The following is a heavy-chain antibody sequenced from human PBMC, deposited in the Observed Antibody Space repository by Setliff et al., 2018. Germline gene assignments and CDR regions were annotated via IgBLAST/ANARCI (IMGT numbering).Heavy chain of an antibody. Sequence: GESLKISCKASGYRFTSQWIAWVRQTPGRGLEWMGIIYPADSDTTYSPSFQGQVTISVDKSLSTAYLQWSGLKASDSGEYYCARRGYGGYIYGSFDSWGQGTLVTVSS. D-gene: IGHD5-18*01. CDR1: GYRFTSQW. V-gene: IGHV5-51*01. CDR2: IYPADSDT. CDR3: ARRGYGGYIYGSFDS. J-gene: IGHJ5*01.